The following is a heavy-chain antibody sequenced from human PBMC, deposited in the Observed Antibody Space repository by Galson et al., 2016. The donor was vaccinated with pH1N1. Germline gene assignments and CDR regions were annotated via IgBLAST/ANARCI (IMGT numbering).Heavy chain of an antibody. CDR1: GFTSNTYE. CDR2: IRYDETDE. D-gene: IGHD2-2*02. V-gene: IGHV3-30*02. CDR3: TKPYTRGATGPMSPASQDGDY. J-gene: IGHJ4*02. Sequence: SLRLSCAASGFTSNTYELHWVRQAPGKGLEWLAFIRYDETDERYADSVKGRFTVARDNSKNTLYLYMTSPRVEDTAVYYCTKPYTRGATGPMSPASQDGDYWGQGTLVTVSS.